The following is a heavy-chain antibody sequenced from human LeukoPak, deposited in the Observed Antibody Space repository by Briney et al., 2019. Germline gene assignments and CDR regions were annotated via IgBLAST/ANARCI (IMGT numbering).Heavy chain of an antibody. Sequence: GGSLRLSCAASGFTFGSYGMSWVRQAPGKGPEWVSAVSNSGGSTYYADSVKGRFTISRDNSKNTVYLQMNSLRAEDTAVYYCAKGYCVNTRCSNYDYWGQGTLVTVSS. V-gene: IGHV3-23*01. CDR1: GFTFGSYG. CDR2: VSNSGGST. J-gene: IGHJ4*02. D-gene: IGHD2-2*01. CDR3: AKGYCVNTRCSNYDY.